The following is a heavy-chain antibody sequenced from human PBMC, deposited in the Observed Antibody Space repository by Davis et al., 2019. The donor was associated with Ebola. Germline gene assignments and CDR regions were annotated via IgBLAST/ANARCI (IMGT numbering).Heavy chain of an antibody. CDR3: ARLNYGDYGLVYYYYGMDV. CDR2: IYYSGRT. CDR1: GDSISSGHYY. V-gene: IGHV4-30-4*01. D-gene: IGHD4-17*01. Sequence: SETLSLTCSVSGDSISSGHYYWSWIRQPPGKGLEWIGNIYYSGRTYYRSSLKSRVTMSINMSRSQFSLRLSSVTAADTAVYYCARLNYGDYGLVYYYYGMDVWGQGTTVTVSS. J-gene: IGHJ6*02.